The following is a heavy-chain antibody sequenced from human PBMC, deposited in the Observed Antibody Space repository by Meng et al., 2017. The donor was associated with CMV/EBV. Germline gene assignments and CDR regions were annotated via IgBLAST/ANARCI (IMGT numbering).Heavy chain of an antibody. J-gene: IGHJ5*02. D-gene: IGHD2-2*02. Sequence: TFSSYSMNWVRQAQGKGLEWVSSISSSSSYIYYADSVKGRFTISRDNAKNSLYLQMNSLRAEDTAVYYCARDLGGCSSTSCYKGWFDPWGQGTLVTVSS. CDR2: ISSSSSYI. CDR3: ARDLGGCSSTSCYKGWFDP. V-gene: IGHV3-21*01. CDR1: TFSSYS.